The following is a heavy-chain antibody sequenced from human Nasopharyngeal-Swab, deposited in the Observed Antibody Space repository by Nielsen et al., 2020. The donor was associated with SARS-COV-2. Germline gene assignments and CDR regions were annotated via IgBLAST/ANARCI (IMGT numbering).Heavy chain of an antibody. J-gene: IGHJ4*02. V-gene: IGHV3-13*01. CDR1: GFTFGSHD. CDR3: ARGRGGYYNLDY. Sequence: GASLKISCAASGFTFGSHDIHWVRQPTGKGLEWVSGIDTAGETYYADSVNGRYTISREDVKSFLYLQMNSLRVEDSGVYYCARGRGGYYNLDYWGQGTLVTVSP. CDR2: IDTAGET. D-gene: IGHD3-9*01.